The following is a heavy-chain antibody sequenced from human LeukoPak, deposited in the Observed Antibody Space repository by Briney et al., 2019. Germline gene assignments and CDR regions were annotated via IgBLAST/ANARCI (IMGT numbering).Heavy chain of an antibody. J-gene: IGHJ4*02. CDR3: ARDRGAVAGTSDY. CDR2: INPNSGGT. D-gene: IGHD6-19*01. CDR1: GYTFTGYY. V-gene: IGHV1-2*02. Sequence: ASVKVSCKASGYTFTGYYMHWVRQAPGQGLEWMGWINPNSGGTNYAQKLQGRVTMTTDTSTSTAYMELRSLRSDDTAVYYCARDRGAVAGTSDYWGQGTLVTVSS.